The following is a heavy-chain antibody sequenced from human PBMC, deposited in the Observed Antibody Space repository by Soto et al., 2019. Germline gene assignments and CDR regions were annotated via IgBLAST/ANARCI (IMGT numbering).Heavy chain of an antibody. CDR1: SVSNAW. J-gene: IGHJ6*02. CDR3: TTLPSRWSGYGMDV. Sequence: SVSNAWMNWARQAPGKGLEWVGRIKSKTDGGTTDYAAPVKGRFTISRDDSKNTLYLQMNSLKTEDTAVYYCTTLPSRWSGYGMDVWGQGTTVPVSS. V-gene: IGHV3-15*07. D-gene: IGHD3-3*01. CDR2: IKSKTDGGTT.